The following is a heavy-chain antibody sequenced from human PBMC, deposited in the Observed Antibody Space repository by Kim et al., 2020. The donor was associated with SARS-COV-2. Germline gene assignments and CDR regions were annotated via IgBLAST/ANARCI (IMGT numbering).Heavy chain of an antibody. Sequence: NTNYAQKLQGRVIMTTDTSTSTAYMELRSLRSNDTAVYYCARGDAVAVDYWGQGTLVTVSS. CDR3: ARGDAVAVDY. D-gene: IGHD6-19*01. CDR2: NT. V-gene: IGHV1-18*01. J-gene: IGHJ4*02.